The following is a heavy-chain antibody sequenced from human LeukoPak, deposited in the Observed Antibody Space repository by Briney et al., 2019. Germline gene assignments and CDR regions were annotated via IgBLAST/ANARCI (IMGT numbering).Heavy chain of an antibody. CDR2: ISAYNGNT. CDR1: GYTFTSYG. J-gene: IGHJ4*02. D-gene: IGHD3-3*01. Sequence: ASVKVSCKASGYTFTSYGISWVRQAPGQGLEWMGWISAYNGNTNYAQKLQGRVTMTTDTSTSTAYMELRSLRSDDTAVYYCARVYDFWSGYPPRPDYWGQGTLVTGSS. V-gene: IGHV1-18*01. CDR3: ARVYDFWSGYPPRPDY.